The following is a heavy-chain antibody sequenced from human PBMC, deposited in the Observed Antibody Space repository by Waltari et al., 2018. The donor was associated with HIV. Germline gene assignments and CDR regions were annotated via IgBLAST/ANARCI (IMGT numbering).Heavy chain of an antibody. J-gene: IGHJ4*02. Sequence: QVQLVQSGAEVKKPGSSVKVSCKASGGTFSSYAISWVRQAPGQGLEWMGGIIPIFGTANDAQKCQGRVTITADEATSTAYMELSSLRSEDTAVYYCARLHEEASGGVDQQAMVDYWGQGTLVTVSS. CDR1: GGTFSSYA. CDR2: IIPIFGTA. D-gene: IGHD5-18*01. V-gene: IGHV1-69*12. CDR3: ARLHEEASGGVDQQAMVDY.